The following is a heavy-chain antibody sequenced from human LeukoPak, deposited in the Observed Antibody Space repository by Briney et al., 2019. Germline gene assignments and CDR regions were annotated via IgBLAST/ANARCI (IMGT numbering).Heavy chain of an antibody. Sequence: PGGSLRLSCPASGFTFSTYSIDWVRQAPGKGLEWISYISSSSSTIDFADSVKGRFTISRDNARNSVYLQMNSLRAEDTAVYYCARVHTSSYAADLWGQGTLVTVSS. D-gene: IGHD3-22*01. CDR2: ISSSSSTI. CDR1: GFTFSTYS. V-gene: IGHV3-48*04. CDR3: ARVHTSSYAADL. J-gene: IGHJ5*02.